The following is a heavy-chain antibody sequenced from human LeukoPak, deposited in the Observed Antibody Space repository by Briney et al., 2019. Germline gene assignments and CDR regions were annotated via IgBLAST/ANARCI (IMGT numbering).Heavy chain of an antibody. CDR3: AKGLRWGGINDY. CDR1: GFTFSSYG. J-gene: IGHJ4*02. CDR2: IRYDGSNK. V-gene: IGHV3-30*02. D-gene: IGHD3-16*01. Sequence: GGSLRLSCAASGFTFSSYGMHWVRQAPGKGLEWVAFIRYDGSNKYYAYSVKGRFTISRDNSKTTLYLQMNTLRAEDTAVYYCAKGLRWGGINDYWGQGTLVTVSS.